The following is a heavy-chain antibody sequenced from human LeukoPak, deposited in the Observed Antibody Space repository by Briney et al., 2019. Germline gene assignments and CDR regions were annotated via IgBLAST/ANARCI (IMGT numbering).Heavy chain of an antibody. J-gene: IGHJ3*02. Sequence: PGGSVRLSCAASGFTFSGSAMHWVRQASGKGLEWVGRIRGKANNYAISYAASVKGRFTISRDDSKNTASLQMNSLKTEDTAVYYCAAAFGTAFDIWAQGTMVTV. CDR1: GFTFSGSA. CDR2: IRGKANNYAI. CDR3: AAAFGTAFDI. V-gene: IGHV3-73*01. D-gene: IGHD3-10*01.